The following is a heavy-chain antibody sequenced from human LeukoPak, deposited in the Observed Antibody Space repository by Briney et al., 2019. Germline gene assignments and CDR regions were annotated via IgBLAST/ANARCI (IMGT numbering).Heavy chain of an antibody. CDR3: ATDRGWRTSGYYLYYFEY. J-gene: IGHJ4*02. CDR1: GFIFTNYF. D-gene: IGHD3-3*01. CDR2: IKHDGSEK. V-gene: IGHV3-7*01. Sequence: GGSLRLSCAASGFIFTNYFRSWVRQAPGKGLEWVASIKHDGSEKYYVDSVRGRFTISRDNTKNSLYLQMSSLRAEDTAIYYCATDRGWRTSGYYLYYFEYWGQGTLVTFSS.